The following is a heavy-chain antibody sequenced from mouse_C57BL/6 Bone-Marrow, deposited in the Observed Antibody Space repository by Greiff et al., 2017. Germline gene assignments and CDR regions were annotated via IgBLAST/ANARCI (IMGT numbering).Heavy chain of an antibody. Sequence: EVQGVESGPGLVKPSQSLSLTCTVTGYSITSDYAWNWIRQFPGNKLEWMGYISYSGSTSYSPSLKSRISITRDTSTNRFFLQLNSVTTEDTATYYCSRASYYYDDSLDYWGQGTTLTVSS. J-gene: IGHJ2*01. D-gene: IGHD1-1*01. CDR1: GYSITSDYA. CDR3: SRASYYYDDSLDY. CDR2: ISYSGST. V-gene: IGHV3-2*02.